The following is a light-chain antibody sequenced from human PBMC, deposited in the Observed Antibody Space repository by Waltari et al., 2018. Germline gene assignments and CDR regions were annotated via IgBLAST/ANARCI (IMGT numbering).Light chain of an antibody. V-gene: IGLV2-14*03. CDR3: FSYRRSSTWV. J-gene: IGLJ3*02. Sequence: QSALTQPASVSGSPGQSITISCTGTSSDVGGYDYVSWYQQHPGKAPKLLIYDVTKRPSGVSNRSSGSKSANTASLTISGLQAEDEADYYCFSYRRSSTWVFGEGTKLTVL. CDR1: SSDVGGYDY. CDR2: DVT.